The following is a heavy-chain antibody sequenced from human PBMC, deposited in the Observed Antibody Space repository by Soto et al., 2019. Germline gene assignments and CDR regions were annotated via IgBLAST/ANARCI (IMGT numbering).Heavy chain of an antibody. CDR2: IKLDGSEK. CDR3: ARFTGLGTYPVGYNYFGMDV. J-gene: IGHJ6*01. D-gene: IGHD3-10*01. Sequence: EVQLVESGGGLVQPGGSLRLSCAASGFTFSSYWMSWVRQSPGKGLEWVANIKLDGSEKYYVDSVKGRFTITRDSAKNPLYLQMNRLRAEDTDVCYCARFTGLGTYPVGYNYFGMDVWGQGTTVTVPS. V-gene: IGHV3-7*03. CDR1: GFTFSSYW.